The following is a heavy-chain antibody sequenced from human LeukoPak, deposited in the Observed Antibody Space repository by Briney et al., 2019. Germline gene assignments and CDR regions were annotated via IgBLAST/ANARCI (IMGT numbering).Heavy chain of an antibody. CDR3: ARDRSRLWFGEFSFDP. J-gene: IGHJ5*02. V-gene: IGHV1-46*01. Sequence: GASVKVSCKASGYTFTSYYMHWVRQAPGQGLEWMGIINPSGGSTSYAQKFQGRVTMTKDMYTSTVYMELSSLRSEDTAVYYCARDRSRLWFGEFSFDPWGQGTLVTVSS. CDR1: GYTFTSYY. CDR2: INPSGGST. D-gene: IGHD3-10*01.